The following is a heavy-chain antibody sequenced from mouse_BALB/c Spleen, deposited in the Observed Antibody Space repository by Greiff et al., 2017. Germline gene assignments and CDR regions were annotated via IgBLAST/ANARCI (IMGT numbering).Heavy chain of an antibody. CDR2: ISYSGST. CDR1: GYSITSDYA. J-gene: IGHJ4*01. CDR3: ARIGGRWLLKGMDY. Sequence: VQLKESGPGLVKPSQSLSLTCTVTGYSITSDYAWNWIRQFPGNKLEWMGYISYSGSTSYNPSLKSRISITRDTSKNQFFLQLNSVTTEDTATYYCARIGGRWLLKGMDYWGQGTSVTVSS. D-gene: IGHD2-3*01. V-gene: IGHV3-2*02.